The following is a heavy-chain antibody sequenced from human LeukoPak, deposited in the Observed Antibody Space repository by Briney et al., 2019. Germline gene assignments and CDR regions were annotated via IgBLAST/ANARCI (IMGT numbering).Heavy chain of an antibody. D-gene: IGHD6-19*01. J-gene: IGHJ4*02. CDR2: VYYSGTT. CDR3: ARTSVAATSYFDY. CDR1: GGSISSNSYY. Sequence: ASETLSLTCTVSGGSISSNSYYWGWIRQPPGKGLEWIGSVYYSGTTYYNPSLKSRVTISVDTSKNHFSLRLSSVTAADTAVYYCARTSVAATSYFDYWGQGALVTVSS. V-gene: IGHV4-39*02.